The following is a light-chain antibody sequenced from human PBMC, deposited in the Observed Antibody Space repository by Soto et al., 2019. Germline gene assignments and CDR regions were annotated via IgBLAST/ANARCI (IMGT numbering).Light chain of an antibody. CDR1: SSDVGGYNY. Sequence: QSALTQPASVSGSPGQSITLSCTGTSSDVGGYNYVSWDQQYPGTAPKLMICDVSNRPSGVSNRFSGSKSGNTASLTISGLQAEDEADYYCSSYTGSSTLVFGGGTKVTVL. V-gene: IGLV2-14*01. J-gene: IGLJ2*01. CDR2: DVS. CDR3: SSYTGSSTLV.